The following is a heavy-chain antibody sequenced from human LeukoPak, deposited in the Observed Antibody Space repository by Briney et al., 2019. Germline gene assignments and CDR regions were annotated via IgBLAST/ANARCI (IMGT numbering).Heavy chain of an antibody. J-gene: IGHJ4*02. CDR1: GGSISTYY. V-gene: IGHV4-59*08. Sequence: SETLSLTCTVSGGSISTYYWSWIRQPPGKGLEWIGSIYHSGSAYYNPSLKSRVTISVDTSKNQFSLKLSSVTAADTAVYYCARKRYYGSGSFDYWGQGTLVTVSS. CDR2: IYHSGSA. D-gene: IGHD3-10*01. CDR3: ARKRYYGSGSFDY.